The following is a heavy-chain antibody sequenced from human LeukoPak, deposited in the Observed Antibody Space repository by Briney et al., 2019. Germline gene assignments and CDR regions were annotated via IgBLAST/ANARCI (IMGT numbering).Heavy chain of an antibody. V-gene: IGHV4-59*01. CDR3: ARGHYYDSSGYSYFDY. Sequence: SETLSLTCTVSGGSISSYYWSWIRQPPGKGLEWIGYIYYSGSTNYNPSLKSRVTISVDTSKNQFSLKLSSVTAADTAVYYCARGHYYDSSGYSYFDYWGQGTLVTVSS. J-gene: IGHJ4*02. CDR2: IYYSGST. CDR1: GGSISSYY. D-gene: IGHD3-22*01.